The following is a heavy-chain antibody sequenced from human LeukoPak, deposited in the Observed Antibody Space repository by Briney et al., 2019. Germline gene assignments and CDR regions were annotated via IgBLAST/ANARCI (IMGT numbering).Heavy chain of an antibody. Sequence: SETLSLTCTVSGGSISSYYWSWIRQPPGKGPEWIGYIYYSGSTNYNPSLKSRVTISVDTSKNQFSLKLSSVTAADTAVYYCARLRGYSGYDSYYFDYWGQGTLVTVSS. CDR3: ARLRGYSGYDSYYFDY. J-gene: IGHJ4*02. V-gene: IGHV4-59*01. CDR1: GGSISSYY. D-gene: IGHD5-12*01. CDR2: IYYSGST.